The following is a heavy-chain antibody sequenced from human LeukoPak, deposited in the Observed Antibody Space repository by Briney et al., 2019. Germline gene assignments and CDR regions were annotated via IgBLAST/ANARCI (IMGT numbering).Heavy chain of an antibody. CDR1: GYTFTSYD. CDR2: MNPNSGNT. D-gene: IGHD3-16*02. Sequence: ASVKVSCKASGYTFTSYDINWVRQATGQGLEWTGLMNPNSGNTGYAQKFQGRVTMTRNTSISTAYMELSSLRSEDTAVYYCARGLYDYVWGSYRYTAYIDYWGQGTLVTVSS. CDR3: ARGLYDYVWGSYRYTAYIDY. J-gene: IGHJ4*02. V-gene: IGHV1-8*01.